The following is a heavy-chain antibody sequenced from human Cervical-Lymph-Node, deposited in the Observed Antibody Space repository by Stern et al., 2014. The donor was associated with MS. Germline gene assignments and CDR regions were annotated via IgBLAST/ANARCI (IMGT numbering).Heavy chain of an antibody. CDR1: GGSILRTDW. V-gene: IGHV4-4*02. Sequence: QVQLQESGPGLVKPSGTLSLTCAVSGGSILRTDWWSWVRQPPGKGLEWIGEVYHSGNANYNPSLKSRVTISVDKSQNHFSLKPTSVTAADTALYYCASRTLTFPYYFDSWGQGTLVTVSS. D-gene: IGHD3-9*01. CDR2: VYHSGNA. CDR3: ASRTLTFPYYFDS. J-gene: IGHJ4*02.